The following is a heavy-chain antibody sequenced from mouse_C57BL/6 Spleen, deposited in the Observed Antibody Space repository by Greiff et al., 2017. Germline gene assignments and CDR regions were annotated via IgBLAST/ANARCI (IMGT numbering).Heavy chain of an antibody. CDR1: GFNIKDDY. V-gene: IGHV14-4*01. Sequence: LQQSGAELVRPGASVKLSCTASGFNIKDDYMHWVKQRPEQGLEWIGWIDPENGDTEYASKFQGKATITADTSSNTAYLQLSSLTSEDTAVYYCTMGSSYRYFDVWGTGTTVTVSS. CDR2: IDPENGDT. CDR3: TMGSSYRYFDV. D-gene: IGHD1-1*01. J-gene: IGHJ1*03.